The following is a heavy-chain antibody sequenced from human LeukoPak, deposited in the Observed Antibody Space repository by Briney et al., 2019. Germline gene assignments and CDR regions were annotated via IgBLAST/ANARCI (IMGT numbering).Heavy chain of an antibody. D-gene: IGHD3-10*01. CDR3: ARVARAKYGF. J-gene: IGHJ3*01. V-gene: IGHV3-7*05. CDR1: GFTFSSYW. CDR2: IKQDGSKK. Sequence: GGSLRLSCAASGFTFSSYWMSWVRQAPGKGLEWVANIKQDGSKKHYVDSVKGRFTISRDNAKNSLYLQMNGLRGEDTAVYYCARVARAKYGFWGQGTMVTVSS.